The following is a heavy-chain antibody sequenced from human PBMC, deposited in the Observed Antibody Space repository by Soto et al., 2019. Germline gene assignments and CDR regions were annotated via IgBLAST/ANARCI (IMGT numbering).Heavy chain of an antibody. Sequence: PSETLSLTCTVSGGSIRSSSYYWGWIRQPPGKGLEWIGSIYYSGSTYYNPSLKSRVTISVDTYKNQFSLKLSSVTAADTAVYYCARQGGRVLRFLEWSMDVWGQGTTVTVSS. CDR2: IYYSGST. D-gene: IGHD3-3*01. V-gene: IGHV4-39*01. CDR1: GGSIRSSSYY. J-gene: IGHJ6*02. CDR3: ARQGGRVLRFLEWSMDV.